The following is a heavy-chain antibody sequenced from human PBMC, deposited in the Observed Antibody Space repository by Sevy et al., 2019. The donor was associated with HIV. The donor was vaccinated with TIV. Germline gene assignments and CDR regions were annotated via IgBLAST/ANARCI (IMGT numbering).Heavy chain of an antibody. Sequence: GGSLRLSCAASGFTFSYAWMSWVRQAPGKGLEWIGRIKAKADGGTIEYAAPVKGRFTISRDDSKNTLYLQMNSLKTEDTAVSYCNTDPIILLLVTNGLDVWGQGTTVTVSS. CDR1: GFTFSYAW. V-gene: IGHV3-15*01. D-gene: IGHD2-8*02. CDR3: NTDPIILLLVTNGLDV. J-gene: IGHJ6*02. CDR2: IKAKADGGTI.